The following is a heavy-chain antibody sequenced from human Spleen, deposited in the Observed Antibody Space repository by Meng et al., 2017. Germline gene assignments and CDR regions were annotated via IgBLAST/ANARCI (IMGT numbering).Heavy chain of an antibody. Sequence: ASVKVSCKAPGYTLTGYYMHWVRQAPGQGLEWMGWINPNSGDTNYVQKCQGRVTMTRNTSISTAYMQLSRLRSDGTAVYNCARPGAYYHIYNYYGKDVWGQGTTVTVSS. V-gene: IGHV1-2*02. CDR2: INPNSGDT. J-gene: IGHJ6*02. CDR3: ARPGAYYHIYNYYGKDV. CDR1: GYTLTGYY. D-gene: IGHD3-22*01.